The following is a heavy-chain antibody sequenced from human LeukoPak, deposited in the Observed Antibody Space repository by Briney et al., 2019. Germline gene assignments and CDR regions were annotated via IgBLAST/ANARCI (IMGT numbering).Heavy chain of an antibody. CDR3: AEGGLVVVTAQIDY. J-gene: IGHJ4*02. CDR2: ISWNSGSI. Sequence: GGSLRLSCAASGFTFDDYAMHWVRQAPGKGLEWVSGISWNSGSIVYADSVKGRFTISRDNAKNSLYLQMNSLRAEDMAFYDCAEGGLVVVTAQIDYWGQGTLVTVSS. D-gene: IGHD2-21*02. CDR1: GFTFDDYA. V-gene: IGHV3-9*03.